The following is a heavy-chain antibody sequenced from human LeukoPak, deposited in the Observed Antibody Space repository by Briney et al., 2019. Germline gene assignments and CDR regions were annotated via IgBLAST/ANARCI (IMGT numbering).Heavy chain of an antibody. CDR3: ARGYYYGSGSYYNPPGGYYYYYMDV. J-gene: IGHJ6*03. V-gene: IGHV1-69*01. Sequence: SVKVSCKASGGTFSSYAISWVRQAPGQGLEWMGGVIPIFGTANYAQKFQGRVTITADESTSTAYMELSSLRSEDTAVYYCARGYYYGSGSYYNPPGGYYYYYMDVWGKGTTVTVSS. CDR1: GGTFSSYA. D-gene: IGHD3-10*01. CDR2: VIPIFGTA.